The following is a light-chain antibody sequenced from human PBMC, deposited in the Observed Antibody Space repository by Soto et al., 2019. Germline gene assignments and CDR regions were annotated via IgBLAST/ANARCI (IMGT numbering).Light chain of an antibody. J-gene: IGKJ1*01. Sequence: DIQMTQSPSTLSASVGDRLTITCRACQNIRNWFKWLAWYQQKPGKAPKLLIYNASSLQSGVPSRFSGSGSGTEFALTISSRQPDDFATYYCQHYNGYSRKFGQGTKVDIK. CDR1: QNIRNW. CDR3: QHYNGYSRK. CDR2: NAS. V-gene: IGKV1-5*03.